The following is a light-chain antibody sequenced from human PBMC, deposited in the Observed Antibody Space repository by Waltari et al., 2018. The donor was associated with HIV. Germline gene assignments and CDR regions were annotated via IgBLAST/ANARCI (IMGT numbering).Light chain of an antibody. J-gene: IGKJ2*01. Sequence: DLQMTQPPSTLSASVGDTVSITCRASQSIDSWLAWYQQKPGKAPKLLIYKASNLESGVPPSFSGSGSGTEFTLTITSLLPDDFATYYCQQYKSYSPSSFGQGTRLEIK. CDR3: QQYKSYSPSS. CDR1: QSIDSW. CDR2: KAS. V-gene: IGKV1-5*03.